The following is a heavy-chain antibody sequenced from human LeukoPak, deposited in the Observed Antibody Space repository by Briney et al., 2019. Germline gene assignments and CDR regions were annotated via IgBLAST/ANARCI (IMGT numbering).Heavy chain of an antibody. D-gene: IGHD3-16*01. V-gene: IGHV5-51*01. Sequence: GESLKISCKGSGYSFTSYCIGWVRQMPGKGLEWMGIIYPGDSDSRNSPSFQGQVTISADKSISTACLQWSSLKASDTAMYYCARSIMRIWRPLYYFDYWGQGTLVTVSS. CDR2: IYPGDSDS. J-gene: IGHJ4*02. CDR3: ARSIMRIWRPLYYFDY. CDR1: GYSFTSYC.